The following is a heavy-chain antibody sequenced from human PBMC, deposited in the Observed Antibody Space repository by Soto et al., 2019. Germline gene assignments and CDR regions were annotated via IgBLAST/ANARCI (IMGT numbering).Heavy chain of an antibody. CDR1: GFTFDDYA. J-gene: IGHJ4*02. CDR2: ISWNSGNI. V-gene: IGHV3-9*01. D-gene: IGHD1-26*01. Sequence: GGSLRLSCAASGFTFDDYAMHWVRQAPGKGLEWVSGISWNSGNIGYADSVKGRFTIPRDNAKNSLYLQMNSLRAEDTALYYCAKDKWELSYYFDYWGQGTLVTVSS. CDR3: AKDKWELSYYFDY.